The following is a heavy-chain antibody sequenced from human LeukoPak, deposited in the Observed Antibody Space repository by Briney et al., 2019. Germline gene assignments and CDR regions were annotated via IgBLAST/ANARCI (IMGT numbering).Heavy chain of an antibody. CDR1: GYTFTSYD. CDR3: ARGKIFGVVISYYYYMDV. J-gene: IGHJ6*03. V-gene: IGHV1-8*01. D-gene: IGHD3-3*01. CDR2: MNPNSGNT. Sequence: ASVKVSCKASGYTFTSYDINWVRQATGQGLEWMGWMNPNSGNTGYAQKFQGRVTMTRNTSISTAYMELSSLRSEDTAVYYCARGKIFGVVISYYYYMDVWGKGTTVTVSS.